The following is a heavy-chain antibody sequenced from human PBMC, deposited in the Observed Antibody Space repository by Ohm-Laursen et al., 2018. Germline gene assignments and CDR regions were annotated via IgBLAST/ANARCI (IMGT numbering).Heavy chain of an antibody. CDR2: ISWNSGSI. CDR3: AKAPLQSTYYYGMDV. V-gene: IGHV3-9*01. J-gene: IGHJ6*02. CDR1: GFTFDDYA. Sequence: SLRLSCTASGFTFDDYAMHWVRQAPGKGLEWVSGISWNSGSIGYADSVKGRFTISRDNAKNSLYLQMNSLRAEDTALYYCAKAPLQSTYYYGMDVWGQGTTVTVSS. D-gene: IGHD4-11*01.